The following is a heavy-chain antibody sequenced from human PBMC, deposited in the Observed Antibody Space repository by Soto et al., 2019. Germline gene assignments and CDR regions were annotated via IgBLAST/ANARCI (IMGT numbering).Heavy chain of an antibody. CDR3: ARDGKTGYSSGWYVGVQGLVGWAHSYYYGMDV. J-gene: IGHJ6*02. CDR1: GYTSTSYG. D-gene: IGHD6-19*01. CDR2: ISAYNGNT. Sequence: ASVKVSCKASGYTSTSYGISWVRQAPGQGLEWMGWISAYNGNTNYAQKLQGRVTMTTDTSTSTAYMELRSLRSDDTAVYYCARDGKTGYSSGWYVGVQGLVGWAHSYYYGMDVWGQGTTVTVSS. V-gene: IGHV1-18*01.